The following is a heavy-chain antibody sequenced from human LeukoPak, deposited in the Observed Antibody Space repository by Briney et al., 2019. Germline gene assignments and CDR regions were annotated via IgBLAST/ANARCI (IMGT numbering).Heavy chain of an antibody. D-gene: IGHD2-15*01. J-gene: IGHJ5*02. CDR3: ARSGELLRWFDP. V-gene: IGHV4-34*01. Sequence: SGTLSLTCAVYGGSFSGYYWTWLRQPPGKGLEWIGEINHSGSNNYNPSLKSRVTISVDTSKNQFSLKLSSVTAADTAVYYCARSGELLRWFDPWGQGTLVTVSS. CDR2: INHSGSN. CDR1: GGSFSGYY.